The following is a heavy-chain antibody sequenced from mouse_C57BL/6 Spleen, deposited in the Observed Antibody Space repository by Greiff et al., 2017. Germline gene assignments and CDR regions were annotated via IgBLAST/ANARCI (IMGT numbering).Heavy chain of an antibody. D-gene: IGHD1-1*01. Sequence: QVQLQQPGAELVKPGASVKMSCKASGYTFTSYWITWVTQRPGQGLEWIGDIYPGSGSTHYNEKFTSKATLTVDTSSSTAYMQLSSLTSEDSAVYYCASNYYGTPMDSWGQGTSVTVSS. CDR2: IYPGSGST. CDR3: ASNYYGTPMDS. V-gene: IGHV1-55*01. J-gene: IGHJ4*01. CDR1: GYTFTSYW.